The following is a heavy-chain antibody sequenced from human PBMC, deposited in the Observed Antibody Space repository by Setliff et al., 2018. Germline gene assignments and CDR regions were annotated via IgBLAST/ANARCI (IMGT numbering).Heavy chain of an antibody. J-gene: IGHJ3*02. Sequence: ASVKVSCKASGYTFTSYGISWVRQAPGQGLEWMGWISAYNGNTNYAQKFQGRVTMTRDTSTSTVYMELSSLRSEDTAVYYCARRMWELRSDAFDIWGQGTMVTVSS. CDR1: GYTFTSYG. CDR2: ISAYNGNT. D-gene: IGHD1-26*01. CDR3: ARRMWELRSDAFDI. V-gene: IGHV1-18*01.